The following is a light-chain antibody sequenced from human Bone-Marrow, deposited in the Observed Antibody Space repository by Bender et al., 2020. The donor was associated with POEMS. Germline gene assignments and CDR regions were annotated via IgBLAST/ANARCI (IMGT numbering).Light chain of an antibody. V-gene: IGLV2-14*03. J-gene: IGLJ3*02. CDR1: IYDL. CDR2: DVS. CDR3: NSYTSRSTLV. Sequence: QSALTQPASMSGSPGQSITISCTGLIYDLVSWFQQHPGKVPKLMIYDVSNRPSGVSDRFSGSKSGNTASLTISGLQAEDEADYYCNSYTSRSTLVFGGGTKLTVL.